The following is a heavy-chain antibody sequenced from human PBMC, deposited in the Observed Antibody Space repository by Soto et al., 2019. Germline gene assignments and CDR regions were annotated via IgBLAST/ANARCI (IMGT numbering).Heavy chain of an antibody. CDR2: INSDGSHT. D-gene: IGHD4-17*01. J-gene: IGHJ5*01. CDR3: ANEGDYGDYAGEDWFDS. V-gene: IGHV3-74*01. CDR1: GFTFFAYW. Sequence: EVQLVESGGGLVQPGGSLRLSCAASGFTFFAYWIHWVRQVPGKGLVWVSRINSDGSHTSYADSVRGRFTISRDNSKNTVYLQTNSLTAEDTAVYYCANEGDYGDYAGEDWFDSWGQGSLVTVSS.